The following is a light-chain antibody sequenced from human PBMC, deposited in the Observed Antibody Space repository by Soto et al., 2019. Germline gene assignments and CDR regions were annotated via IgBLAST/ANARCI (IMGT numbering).Light chain of an antibody. Sequence: DIQMTQSPSSLSASVGDRVTITCRASQSISSYLNWYQQKPGKAPKLLIYAASSLQSGVPSRFSGSRSWTAFTLTIISLQPEDFATDYCQQRYSTPFAFGPGTKVYIK. CDR1: QSISSY. V-gene: IGKV1-39*01. CDR3: QQRYSTPFA. J-gene: IGKJ3*01. CDR2: AAS.